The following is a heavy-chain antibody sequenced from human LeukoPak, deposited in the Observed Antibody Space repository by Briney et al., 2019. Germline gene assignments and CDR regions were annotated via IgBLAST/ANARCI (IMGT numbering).Heavy chain of an antibody. V-gene: IGHV4-61*01. Sequence: PSATLSLTCTVSGGSVSSDRYFWTWIRQPPGKGLEWIGYIYYSGSTNYNPSLKSRVTISLDTSKSQISLKLSSVTAADTAVYYCARGQRRLQDYWGQGTLVTVSS. CDR3: ARGQRRLQDY. CDR1: GGSVSSDRYF. CDR2: IYYSGST. J-gene: IGHJ4*02.